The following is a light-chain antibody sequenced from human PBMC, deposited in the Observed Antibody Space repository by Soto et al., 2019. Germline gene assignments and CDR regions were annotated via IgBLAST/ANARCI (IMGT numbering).Light chain of an antibody. CDR1: QSVSSNY. J-gene: IGKJ4*01. CDR2: GAS. Sequence: TPSPCTLSLSQAEIATLSCRASQSVSSNYLAWYQQKPGQAPRLLIYGASSRATGIPGRFSGSGSGTEFTLTISSLQPDDFAVYYCQQDNDWPLTFGGGTKVDIK. CDR3: QQDNDWPLT. V-gene: IGKV3D-7*01.